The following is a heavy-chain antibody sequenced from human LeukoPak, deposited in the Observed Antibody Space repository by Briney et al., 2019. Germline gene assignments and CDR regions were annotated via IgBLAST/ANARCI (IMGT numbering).Heavy chain of an antibody. CDR2: INQDGSEK. Sequence: PGGSLRLSCSASGFTFSTYAMHRVRQAPGKGLEWVANINQDGSEKYYVDSVKGRFTISRDNAKNSLDLQMNSLRAEDTAVYYCARNYDWGQGTLVTVSS. J-gene: IGHJ4*02. V-gene: IGHV3-7*04. CDR1: GFTFSTYA. D-gene: IGHD3-16*01. CDR3: ARNYD.